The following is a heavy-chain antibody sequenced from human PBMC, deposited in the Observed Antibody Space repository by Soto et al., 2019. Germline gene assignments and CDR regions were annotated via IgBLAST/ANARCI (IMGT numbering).Heavy chain of an antibody. D-gene: IGHD3-10*01. J-gene: IGHJ4*02. V-gene: IGHV4-59*01. Sequence: SETLSLTCTVSGGSISSYYWSGIRQPPGKGLEWIGYIYYSGSTNYNPSLKSRVTISVDTSKNQFSLKLSSVTAADTAVYYCARGISGIPFFDYWGQGTLVTVSS. CDR1: GGSISSYY. CDR3: ARGISGIPFFDY. CDR2: IYYSGST.